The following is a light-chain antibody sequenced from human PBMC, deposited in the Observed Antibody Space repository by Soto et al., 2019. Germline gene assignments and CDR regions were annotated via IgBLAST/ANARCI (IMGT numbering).Light chain of an antibody. Sequence: DIQMTHSPSTLSASVGDRVTITCRARQSISSWLAWYQQKPGKVPKLLNYKASSLESGVPSRFSGSGSGTGFTLTISSLQPDDFATYYCQQYHTYWTFVQGTKVEIK. J-gene: IGKJ1*01. V-gene: IGKV1-5*03. CDR2: KAS. CDR3: QQYHTYWT. CDR1: QSISSW.